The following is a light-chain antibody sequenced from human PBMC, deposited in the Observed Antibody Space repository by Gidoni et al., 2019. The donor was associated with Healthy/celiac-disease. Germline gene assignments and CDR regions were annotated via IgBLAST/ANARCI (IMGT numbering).Light chain of an antibody. V-gene: IGLV3-1*01. CDR2: QDS. Sequence: SYELTQPPSVSVSPGQTASITCSGDKLGDKYACWYQQKPGQSPVLVIYQDSKRPSGIPERFSGSNSGNTATLTLSGTQAMDEADYYCQAWDSMVVFGGGTKLTVL. J-gene: IGLJ2*01. CDR3: QAWDSMVV. CDR1: KLGDKY.